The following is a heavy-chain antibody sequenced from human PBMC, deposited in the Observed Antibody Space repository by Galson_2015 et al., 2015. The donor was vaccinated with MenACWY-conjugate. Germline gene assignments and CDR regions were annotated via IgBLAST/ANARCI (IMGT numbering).Heavy chain of an antibody. CDR2: ISPGDSNT. CDR1: GYSFTTYW. J-gene: IGHJ6*02. Sequence: QSGAEVKKSGESLKISCPGSGYSFTTYWIAWVRQMPGRGLEWVGLISPGDSNTRYSPSFQGQVTISADKSISTAYLQWSSLKASDTAMYYSARHPPGGRGLDVWGQGTTVTVSS. D-gene: IGHD1-26*01. V-gene: IGHV5-51*01. CDR3: ARHPPGGRGLDV.